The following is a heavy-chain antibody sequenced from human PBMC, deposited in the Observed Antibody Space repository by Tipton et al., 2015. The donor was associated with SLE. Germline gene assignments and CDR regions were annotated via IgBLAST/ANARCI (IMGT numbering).Heavy chain of an antibody. Sequence: GSLRLSCAASGFTFSSYGMHWVRQAPGKGLEWVAFIRYDGSNKYYADSVKGRFTISRDNSKNTLYLQMNSLRAEDTAVYYCAKEWGPLADYYYYGMDVWGQGTTVTVSS. CDR1: GFTFSSYG. CDR3: AKEWGPLADYYYYGMDV. V-gene: IGHV3-30*02. CDR2: IRYDGSNK. D-gene: IGHD6-13*01. J-gene: IGHJ6*02.